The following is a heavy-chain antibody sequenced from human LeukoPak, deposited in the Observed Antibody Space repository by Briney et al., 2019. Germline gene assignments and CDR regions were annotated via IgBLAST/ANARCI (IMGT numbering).Heavy chain of an antibody. D-gene: IGHD5-18*01. V-gene: IGHV3-21*01. CDR3: ARVDTAMVSYDY. CDR2: ISSSSSYI. Sequence: GGSLRLSCAASGFTFSSYSMNWVRQAPGKGLEWVSSISSSSSYIYYADSVKGRFTISRDNAKNSLYLQMNSLRAEDTAVYYCARVDTAMVSYDYWGQGTLVTVSS. CDR1: GFTFSSYS. J-gene: IGHJ4*02.